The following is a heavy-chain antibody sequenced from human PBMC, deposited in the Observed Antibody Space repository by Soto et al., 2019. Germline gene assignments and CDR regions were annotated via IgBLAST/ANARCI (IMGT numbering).Heavy chain of an antibody. CDR2: INPNSGGT. D-gene: IGHD3-10*01. CDR1: GYTFTGYY. CDR3: ARGSRWFGELGAFDI. J-gene: IGHJ3*02. Sequence: QVQLVQSGAEVKKPGASVKVSCKASGYTFTGYYMHWVRQAPGQGLEWMGWINPNSGGTNYAQKFQGWVTMTRDTSISTAYMERSRLRCDDTAVYYCARGSRWFGELGAFDIWGQGTMVTVSS. V-gene: IGHV1-2*04.